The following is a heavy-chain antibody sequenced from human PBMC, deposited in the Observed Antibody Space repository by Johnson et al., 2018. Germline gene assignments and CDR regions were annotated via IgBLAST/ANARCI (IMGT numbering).Heavy chain of an antibody. CDR3: ARRSTAIPGAFDI. CDR1: GYSFTSYW. V-gene: IGHV5-51*01. Sequence: VQLVESGAEVKKXGESLKISCKASGYSFTSYWIGWVRQMPGKGLEWMGIIYPGDSDTRYSPSFQGQGTISADNSISTAYLQWSSLTATDTAMYYCARRSTAIPGAFDIWGQGTMVTVSS. D-gene: IGHD5-18*01. CDR2: IYPGDSDT. J-gene: IGHJ3*02.